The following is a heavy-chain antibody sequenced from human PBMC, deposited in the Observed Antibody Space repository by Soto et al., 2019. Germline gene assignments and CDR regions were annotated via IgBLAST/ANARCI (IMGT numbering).Heavy chain of an antibody. CDR2: ISYDGSNK. Sequence: QVQLVESGGGVVQPGRSLRLSCAASGFTFSSYGMHWVRQAPGKGLEWVAVISYDGSNKYYADSVKGRFTISRDNSKNRLYLQMNSVRAEDTAVYYCAKVGYCYLGSYGMDVWGQGTTVTVSS. V-gene: IGHV3-30*18. CDR1: GFTFSSYG. D-gene: IGHD2-15*01. J-gene: IGHJ6*02. CDR3: AKVGYCYLGSYGMDV.